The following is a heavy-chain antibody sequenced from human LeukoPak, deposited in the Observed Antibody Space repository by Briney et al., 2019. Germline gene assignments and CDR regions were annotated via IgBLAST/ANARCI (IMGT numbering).Heavy chain of an antibody. J-gene: IGHJ5*02. Sequence: ASVKVSCKASGYTFTSYAMHWVRQAPGQRREWMGWINAGNDNTKYSQKFQGRVTITRDTSASTAYMELSSLRSEDTAVYYCGRDLGYCTGGTCYPNWFDPWGQGTLVTVSS. V-gene: IGHV1-3*01. CDR2: INAGNDNT. D-gene: IGHD2-15*01. CDR1: GYTFTSYA. CDR3: GRDLGYCTGGTCYPNWFDP.